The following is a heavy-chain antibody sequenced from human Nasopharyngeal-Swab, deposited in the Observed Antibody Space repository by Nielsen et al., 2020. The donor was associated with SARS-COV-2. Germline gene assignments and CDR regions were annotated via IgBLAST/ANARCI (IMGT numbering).Heavy chain of an antibody. CDR2: IYYSGST. J-gene: IGHJ6*03. CDR3: ARGYCSGGSCYRYYYYYYMDV. D-gene: IGHD2-15*01. V-gene: IGHV4-59*01. Sequence: WILQPPGKGLEWIGYIYYSGSTKYNPSLKSRVTMSVDTSKNQFSLKLSSVTAADTAVYYCARGYCSGGSCYRYYYYYYMDVWGKGTTVTVSS.